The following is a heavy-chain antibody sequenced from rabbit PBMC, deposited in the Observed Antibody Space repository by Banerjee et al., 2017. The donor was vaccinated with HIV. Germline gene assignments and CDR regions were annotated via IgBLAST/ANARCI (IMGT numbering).Heavy chain of an antibody. D-gene: IGHD4-1*01. J-gene: IGHJ4*01. CDR3: ARDLAGVIGWNFGL. CDR1: GFDFSSYG. Sequence: QEQLEESGGDLVKPEGSLTLTCTASGFDFSSYGVSWVRQAPGKGLEWIGYITYGGSAYYASWVKGRFTISKTSSTTVTLQMTSLTAADTATYFCARDLAGVIGWNFGLWGQGTLVTVS. V-gene: IGHV1S36*01. CDR2: ITYGGSA.